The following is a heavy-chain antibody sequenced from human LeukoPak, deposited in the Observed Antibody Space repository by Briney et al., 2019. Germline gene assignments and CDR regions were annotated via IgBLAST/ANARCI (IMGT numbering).Heavy chain of an antibody. Sequence: GGSLRLSCAASGFTFSSFAMHWVRQTPGKGLEWVAVISYDGSNKYYADSVKGRFTISRDNSKNTLYLQMNSLRPDDTAVYYCARVGRSGQLAGGDYYYCMDVWGKGTTVTVSS. CDR3: ARVGRSGQLAGGDYYYCMDV. CDR1: GFTFSSFA. V-gene: IGHV3-30*04. D-gene: IGHD6-13*01. CDR2: ISYDGSNK. J-gene: IGHJ6*03.